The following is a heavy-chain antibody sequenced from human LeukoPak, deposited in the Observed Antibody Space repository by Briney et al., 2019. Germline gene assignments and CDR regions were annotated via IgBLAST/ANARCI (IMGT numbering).Heavy chain of an antibody. V-gene: IGHV4-34*01. CDR2: INHSGST. CDR3: ASARAKYYYYYYGMDV. CDR1: GFTFSSSA. Sequence: GSLRLSCAASGFTFSSSAMSWVRQPPGKGLEWIGEINHSGSTNYNPSLKSRVTISVDTSKNQFSLKLSSVTAADTAVYYCASARAKYYYYYYGMDVWGQGTTVTVSS. J-gene: IGHJ6*02.